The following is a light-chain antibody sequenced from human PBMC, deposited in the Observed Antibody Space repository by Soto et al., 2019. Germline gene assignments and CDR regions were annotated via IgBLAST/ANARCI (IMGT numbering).Light chain of an antibody. V-gene: IGLV1-47*02. J-gene: IGLJ3*02. CDR2: LGD. CDR1: TSNIGTFY. CDR3: QSYDNSLTGSGV. Sequence: QSVLTQPPSASSTPGQTVTISCSGSTSNIGTFYVYWYQHLPGTAPKLLIYLGDQRASGVSDRFSGSKSGTSASLAINGLRSDDEADYYCQSYDNSLTGSGVFGGGTKLTVL.